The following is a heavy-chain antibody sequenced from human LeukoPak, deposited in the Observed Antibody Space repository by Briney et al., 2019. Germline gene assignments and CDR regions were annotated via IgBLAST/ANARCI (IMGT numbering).Heavy chain of an antibody. CDR3: ARHSQYRLLYFDF. CDR2: INYSGST. V-gene: IGHV4-59*08. CDR1: GGSISSYY. Sequence: SETLSLTCTVSGGSISSYYWSWIRQPPGKGLEWIGYINYSGSTNYNPSLKSRVTISVDTSKNQFSLKLSSVTAADTTVYYCARHSQYRLLYFDFWGQGTLVTVSS. J-gene: IGHJ4*02. D-gene: IGHD2-2*01.